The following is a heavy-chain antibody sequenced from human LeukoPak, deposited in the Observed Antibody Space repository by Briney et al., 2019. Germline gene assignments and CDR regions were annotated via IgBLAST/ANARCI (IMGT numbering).Heavy chain of an antibody. CDR3: ARLAVAGHTSDY. D-gene: IGHD6-19*01. CDR1: GFTVSSNY. CDR2: IYSGGST. J-gene: IGHJ4*02. Sequence: GGSLRLSCAASGFTVSSNYMSWVRQAPGKGLEWVSVIYSGGSTYYADSVKGQFTISRHNSKNTLYLQMNSLRAEDTAVYYCARLAVAGHTSDYWGQGTLVTVSS. V-gene: IGHV3-53*04.